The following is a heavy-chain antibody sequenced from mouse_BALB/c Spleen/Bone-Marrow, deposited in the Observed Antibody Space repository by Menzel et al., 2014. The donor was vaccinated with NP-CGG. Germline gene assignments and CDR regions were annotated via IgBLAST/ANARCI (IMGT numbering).Heavy chain of an antibody. CDR1: GLDFSRYW. CDR2: INPDSSTI. CDR3: ARLNYYGNLFV. J-gene: IGHJ1*01. Sequence: EVQVVESGGGLVQPGGSLKLSCAASGLDFSRYWMSWVRQVPGKGLEWIGEINPDSSTINYTPSLKDKFIISRDNAKNTLYLQISKARSEDTALYYCARLNYYGNLFVWGAGTTVTVSS. D-gene: IGHD1-1*01. V-gene: IGHV4-1*02.